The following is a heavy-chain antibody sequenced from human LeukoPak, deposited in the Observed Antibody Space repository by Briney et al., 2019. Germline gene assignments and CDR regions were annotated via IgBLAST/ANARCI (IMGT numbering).Heavy chain of an antibody. Sequence: SETLSLTCTVSGGSISSYYWSWIRQHAGKGLEWIGRIYTSGSTNYNPSLKSRVTMSVDTSKNQFSLKLSSVTAADTAVYYCARGSGWYSGGYYFDYWGLGTLVTVSS. V-gene: IGHV4-4*07. D-gene: IGHD6-19*01. CDR2: IYTSGST. CDR1: GGSISSYY. J-gene: IGHJ4*02. CDR3: ARGSGWYSGGYYFDY.